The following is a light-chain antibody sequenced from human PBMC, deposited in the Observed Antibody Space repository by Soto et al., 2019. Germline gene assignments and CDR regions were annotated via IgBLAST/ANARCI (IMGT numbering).Light chain of an antibody. Sequence: DIQMTQSPSSLSASVGDRVTITCRASQTIRNYLNWFQQKPGKAPKLLIYAASSLQSGVPSRYSGTGFGTDFTLAISSLQPEDFATYYCQQTYSTPRTFGGGTKVEIK. J-gene: IGKJ4*01. CDR3: QQTYSTPRT. CDR2: AAS. V-gene: IGKV1-39*01. CDR1: QTIRNY.